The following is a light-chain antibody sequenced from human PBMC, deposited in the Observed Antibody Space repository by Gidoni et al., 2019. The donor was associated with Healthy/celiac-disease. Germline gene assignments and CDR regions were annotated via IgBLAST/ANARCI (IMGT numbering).Light chain of an antibody. J-gene: IGKJ1*01. V-gene: IGKV1-5*01. Sequence: DIQMTQSPSTLSASVGDRVTITCRASQSISSWLAWYQQKPGKAPKLLIYDASSLVSGVPSRFSGSGAVTEFTLTIGSLQPNDVATYDCQQYNSYPPTFGQGTKVEIK. CDR1: QSISSW. CDR2: DAS. CDR3: QQYNSYPPT.